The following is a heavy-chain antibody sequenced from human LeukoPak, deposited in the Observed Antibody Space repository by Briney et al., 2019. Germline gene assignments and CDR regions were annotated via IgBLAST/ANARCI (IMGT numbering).Heavy chain of an antibody. V-gene: IGHV1-69*04. CDR1: GGTFSSYA. D-gene: IGHD3-22*01. CDR2: IIPILGIA. CDR3: ARGTPLHNYYDSSGYFDY. Sequence: ASVTVSCKASGGTFSSYAISWVRQAPGQGLEWMGRIIPILGIANYAQKFQGRVTITADKSTSTAYMELSSLRSEDTAVYYCARGTPLHNYYDSSGYFDYWGQGTLVTVSS. J-gene: IGHJ4*02.